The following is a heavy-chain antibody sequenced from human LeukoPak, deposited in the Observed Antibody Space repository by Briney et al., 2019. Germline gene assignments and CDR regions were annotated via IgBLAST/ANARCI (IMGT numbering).Heavy chain of an antibody. D-gene: IGHD4-23*01. V-gene: IGHV3-23*01. J-gene: IGHJ4*02. CDR1: GFTFSSYA. CDR2: ISGSGGNT. CDR3: AKHRAAVVTDFDY. Sequence: GSLRLSCAASGFTFSSYAMSWVRQAPGKGLEWVSGISGSGGNTYYADSVKGRFTISRDNSKNTLYLQMNSLRAEDTAVYYCAKHRAAVVTDFDYWGQGTLVTVSS.